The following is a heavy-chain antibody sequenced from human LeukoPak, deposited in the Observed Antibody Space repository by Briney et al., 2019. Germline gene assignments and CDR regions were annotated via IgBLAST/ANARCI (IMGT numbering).Heavy chain of an antibody. CDR3: ACGYDYGYYFDY. J-gene: IGHJ4*02. V-gene: IGHV1-69*05. Sequence: SVKVSCKASGGTFSSYAISWVRQAPGQGLEWMGGIIPIFGTANYAQKFQGRVTITTDESTSTAYMELSSLRSEDTAVYYCACGYDYGYYFDYRGQGTLVTVSS. CDR1: GGTFSSYA. D-gene: IGHD5-12*01. CDR2: IIPIFGTA.